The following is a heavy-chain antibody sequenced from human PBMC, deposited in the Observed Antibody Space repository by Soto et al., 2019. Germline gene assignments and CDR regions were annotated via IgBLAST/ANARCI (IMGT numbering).Heavy chain of an antibody. V-gene: IGHV4-4*07. D-gene: IGHD6-13*01. CDR3: ARDQGVTAAGITWFDP. CDR1: GGSISSYY. Sequence: SETLSLTCTVSGGSISSYYWSWIRQPAGKGLEWIGHISTSGSSNSNPSLNSRVTMSVDTSRNQFSLKLTSVTAADSAVYYCARDQGVTAAGITWFDPWGQGTLVTVSS. CDR2: ISTSGSS. J-gene: IGHJ5*02.